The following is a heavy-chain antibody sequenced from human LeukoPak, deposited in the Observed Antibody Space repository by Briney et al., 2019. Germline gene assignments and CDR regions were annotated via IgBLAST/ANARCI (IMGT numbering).Heavy chain of an antibody. CDR2: IYYSGST. CDR1: GGSISSSSYY. D-gene: IGHD2-21*01. V-gene: IGHV4-39*01. CDR3: ARLGGGASDY. J-gene: IGHJ4*02. Sequence: SETLSLTCTVSGGSISSSSYYWGWIRQPPGKGLEWIGSIYYSGSTYYNPSLKSRVIISVDTSKNQFSLKLSSVTAADTAVYYCARLGGGASDYWGQGTLVTVSS.